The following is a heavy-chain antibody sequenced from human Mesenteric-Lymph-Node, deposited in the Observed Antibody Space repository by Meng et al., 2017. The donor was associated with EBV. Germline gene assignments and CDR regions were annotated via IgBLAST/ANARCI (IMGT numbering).Heavy chain of an antibody. Sequence: ASGPGLVMPSETLSLTCTVSGDSISGSHYSWSWIRQSPGRGLEWIGSIYRSGSSFYNPSLQSRFTISVDTSKNQFSLKLTSVTAADTAVYYCAKDDYGDFLITYWGQGTLVTVSS. CDR3: AKDDYGDFLITY. V-gene: IGHV4-39*01. J-gene: IGHJ4*02. D-gene: IGHD4-17*01. CDR2: IYRSGSS. CDR1: GDSISGSHYS.